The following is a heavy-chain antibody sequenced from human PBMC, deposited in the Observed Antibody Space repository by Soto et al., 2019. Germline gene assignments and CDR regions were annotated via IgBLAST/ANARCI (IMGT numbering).Heavy chain of an antibody. CDR3: AKDALLSTTCAYYFDS. V-gene: IGHV3-23*01. CDR1: GFTFSDYP. CDR2: ISGDGDRT. J-gene: IGHJ4*02. Sequence: EVQLLESGGGLVQPGGSLRLSCLASGFTFSDYPMTWVRQAPGKGLEWVSTISGDGDRTHYADSVKGRFTISRDNYKNTLFLQMNSLSAEDSAVYYCAKDALLSTTCAYYFDSWGQGTLVTVSS.